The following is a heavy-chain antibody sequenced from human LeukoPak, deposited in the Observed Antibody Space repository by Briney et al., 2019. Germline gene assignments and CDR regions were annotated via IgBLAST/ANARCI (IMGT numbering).Heavy chain of an antibody. D-gene: IGHD2-21*02. V-gene: IGHV1-69*13. CDR1: GGTCSSYA. Sequence: SVKVSCKASGGTCSSYAISWVRQAPGQGLEWMGGIIPIFGTANYAQKFQGRVTITADESTSTAYMELSSLRSEDTAVYYCARDRVTAPSRENAFDIWGQGTMVTVSS. CDR2: IIPIFGTA. J-gene: IGHJ3*02. CDR3: ARDRVTAPSRENAFDI.